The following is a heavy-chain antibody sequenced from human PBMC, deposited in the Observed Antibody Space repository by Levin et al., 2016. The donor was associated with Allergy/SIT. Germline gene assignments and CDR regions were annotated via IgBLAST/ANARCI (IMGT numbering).Heavy chain of an antibody. V-gene: IGHV1-18*01. CDR3: ARDTGYSSGWYSMARTYYFDY. J-gene: IGHJ4*02. D-gene: IGHD6-19*01. Sequence: WVRQAPGQGLEWMGWISAYNGNTNYAQKLQGRVTMTTDTSTSTAYMELRSLRSDDTAVYYCARDTGYSSGWYSMARTYYFDYWGQGTLVTVSS. CDR2: ISAYNGNT.